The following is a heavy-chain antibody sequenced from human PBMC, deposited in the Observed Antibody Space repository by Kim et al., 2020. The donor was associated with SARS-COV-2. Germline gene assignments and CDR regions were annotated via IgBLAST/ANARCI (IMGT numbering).Heavy chain of an antibody. D-gene: IGHD3-9*01. CDR1: GGSVSSGSYY. CDR2: IYYSGST. CDR3: AREGYDILTGTYYGMDV. J-gene: IGHJ6*01. Sequence: SETLSLTCTVSGGSVSSGSYYWSWIRQPPGKGLEWIGYIYYSGSTNYNPSLKSRVTISVDTSKNQFSLKLSSVTAADTAVYYCAREGYDILTGTYYGMDV. V-gene: IGHV4-61*01.